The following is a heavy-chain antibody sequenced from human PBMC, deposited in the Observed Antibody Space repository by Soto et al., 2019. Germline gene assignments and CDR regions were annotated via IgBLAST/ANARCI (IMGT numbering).Heavy chain of an antibody. J-gene: IGHJ4*02. CDR2: IIPIFGKA. CDR3: ARDRVGGVVIMYYFDY. CDR1: GGTFSSYA. D-gene: IGHD3-3*01. Sequence: QVQLVQSGAEVNKPGSSVKVSCKASGGTFSSYAISWVRQAPGQGLEWMEGIIPIFGKANYAQKFQGRVTITADESTSTGYMGMSNLRSEGTAVYYCARDRVGGVVIMYYFDYWGQGTLVTVSS. V-gene: IGHV1-69*01.